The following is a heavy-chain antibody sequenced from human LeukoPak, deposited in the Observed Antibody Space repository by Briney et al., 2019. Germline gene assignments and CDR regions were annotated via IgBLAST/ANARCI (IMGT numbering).Heavy chain of an antibody. V-gene: IGHV3-23*01. Sequence: GGSLRLSCAASGFTFRDYAMSWVRQAPGRGLEWVAGVTASAGSTKYADSVKGRFTISRDNSKNTLFLQVTGLGAEDTARYYCAKDLEWLVAFHIWGQGTVVTVSS. CDR3: AKDLEWLVAFHI. CDR2: VTASAGST. CDR1: GFTFRDYA. D-gene: IGHD6-19*01. J-gene: IGHJ3*02.